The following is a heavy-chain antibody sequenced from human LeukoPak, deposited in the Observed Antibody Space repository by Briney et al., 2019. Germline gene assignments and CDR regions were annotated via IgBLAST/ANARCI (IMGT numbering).Heavy chain of an antibody. CDR2: IYHSGST. Sequence: SETLSLTCAVSGYSISSSYYWGGIRQSPGKGLQWIGTIYHSGSTYYNPSLKRRLTISIDTSKNQFFLKLSSVTAADTAVYYCARLTISGGRFFDCWGQGTLVTVSS. J-gene: IGHJ4*02. CDR3: ARLTISGGRFFDC. D-gene: IGHD2-15*01. V-gene: IGHV4-38-2*01. CDR1: GYSISSSYY.